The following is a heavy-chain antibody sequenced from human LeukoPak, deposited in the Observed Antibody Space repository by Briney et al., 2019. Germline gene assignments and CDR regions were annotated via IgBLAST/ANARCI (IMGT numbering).Heavy chain of an antibody. V-gene: IGHV4-4*07. CDR1: GGSISSYY. CDR2: IYTSGST. CDR3: ARENSGSYREFDY. Sequence: PSETLSLTCTVSGGSISSYYWSWLRQPAGKGLEWLGRIYTSGSTNYNASLKSRVSMSVDTSKNQFSLKLSSVTAADTAVFYCARENSGSYREFDYWGQGTLVTVSS. J-gene: IGHJ4*02. D-gene: IGHD1-26*01.